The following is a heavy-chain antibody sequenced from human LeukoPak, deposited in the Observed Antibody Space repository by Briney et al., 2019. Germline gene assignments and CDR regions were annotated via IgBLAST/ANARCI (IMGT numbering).Heavy chain of an antibody. CDR3: AKVATWTYFDY. CDR1: GFTFGSYA. V-gene: IGHV3-23*01. J-gene: IGHJ4*02. CDR2: ISGSGTGT. Sequence: SGGSLRVSCAGSGFTFGSYAMGWVRQAPGKGLEWVSAISGSGTGTYYADSVNGRFTISRDNSKNTLYLHMNSLRAEDTAVYYCAKVATWTYFDYWGQGTLVTVSS. D-gene: IGHD3/OR15-3a*01.